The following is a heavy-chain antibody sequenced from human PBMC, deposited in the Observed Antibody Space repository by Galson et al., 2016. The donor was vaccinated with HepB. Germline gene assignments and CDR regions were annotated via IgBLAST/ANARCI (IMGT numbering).Heavy chain of an antibody. CDR1: GGTFTKNI. V-gene: IGHV1-69*02. CDR2: IIPALGVT. J-gene: IGHJ6*02. Sequence: SVKVSCKASGGTFTKNIFNWVRQAPGQGLEWMGRIIPALGVTNYAQKFQGRVTITADTSTDTVYLEMSSLRAEDTAVYYCVSGCSGWCAGHYYFGMDVWGQGTSVIVSS. D-gene: IGHD6-19*01. CDR3: VSGCSGWCAGHYYFGMDV.